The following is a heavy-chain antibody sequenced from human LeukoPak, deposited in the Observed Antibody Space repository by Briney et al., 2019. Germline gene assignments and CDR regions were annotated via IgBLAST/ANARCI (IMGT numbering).Heavy chain of an antibody. CDR3: ARDNSGSYSDFDY. D-gene: IGHD1-26*01. J-gene: IGHJ4*02. CDR2: ISYDGSNK. V-gene: IGHV3-30*04. CDR1: GFTFSSYA. Sequence: GRSLRPSCAASGFTFSSYAMHWVRQAPGKGLEWVAVISYDGSNKYYADSVKGRFTISRDNSKNTLYLQMNSLRAEDTAVYYCARDNSGSYSDFDYWGQGTLVTVSS.